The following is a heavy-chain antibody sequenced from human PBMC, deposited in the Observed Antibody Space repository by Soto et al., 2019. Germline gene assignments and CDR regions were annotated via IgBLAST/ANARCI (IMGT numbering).Heavy chain of an antibody. J-gene: IGHJ4*02. Sequence: ASVKVSCKASGYTFTSYDINWVRQATGQGLEWMGWMNPNSGNTGYAQKFQGRITMTRNTSISTAYMELSSLRSEDTAVYYCARGKRRITMIVVSDYYFDYWGQGTLVTVSS. CDR3: ARGKRRITMIVVSDYYFDY. CDR1: GYTFTSYD. D-gene: IGHD3-22*01. V-gene: IGHV1-8*01. CDR2: MNPNSGNT.